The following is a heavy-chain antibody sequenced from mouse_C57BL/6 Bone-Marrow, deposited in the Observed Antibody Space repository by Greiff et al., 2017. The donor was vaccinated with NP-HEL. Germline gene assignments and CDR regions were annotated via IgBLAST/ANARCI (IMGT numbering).Heavy chain of an antibody. Sequence: EVKVVESGGGLVKPGGSLKLSCAASGFTFSSYAMSWVRQTPEKRLEWVATISDGGSYTYYPDNVKGRFTISRDNAKNNLYLQMSHLKSEDTAMYYCARIGAYYSNWFAYWGQGTLVTVSA. CDR3: ARIGAYYSNWFAY. J-gene: IGHJ3*01. CDR2: ISDGGSYT. CDR1: GFTFSSYA. D-gene: IGHD2-5*01. V-gene: IGHV5-4*03.